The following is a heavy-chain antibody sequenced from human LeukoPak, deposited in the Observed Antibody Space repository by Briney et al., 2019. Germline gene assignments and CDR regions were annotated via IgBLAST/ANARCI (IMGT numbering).Heavy chain of an antibody. Sequence: PGGSLRLSCAASGFTFSNAWMSWVRQAPGKGLEWVGRIKSKTDGGTTDYAAPVKGRFTISRDDSKNTLYLQMSSLKTEDTAVYYCTTDLGITMVRGVIPWGQGTLVTVSS. D-gene: IGHD3-10*01. CDR3: TTDLGITMVRGVIP. V-gene: IGHV3-15*01. J-gene: IGHJ5*02. CDR2: IKSKTDGGTT. CDR1: GFTFSNAW.